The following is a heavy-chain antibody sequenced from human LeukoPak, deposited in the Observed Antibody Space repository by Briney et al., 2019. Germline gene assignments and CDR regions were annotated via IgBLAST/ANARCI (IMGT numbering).Heavy chain of an antibody. D-gene: IGHD6-13*01. J-gene: IGHJ6*03. CDR3: ARDNIAAAGTYYYYYYMDV. CDR2: IYHSGST. CDR1: GASISSPFW. V-gene: IGHV4-4*02. Sequence: SGTLSLTCAVSGASISSPFWWSWVRQTPGKGLEWIGEIYHSGSTNYNPSLKSRVTISVDKSKNQFSLKLSSVTAADTAVYYCARDNIAAAGTYYYYYYMDVWGKGTTVTVSS.